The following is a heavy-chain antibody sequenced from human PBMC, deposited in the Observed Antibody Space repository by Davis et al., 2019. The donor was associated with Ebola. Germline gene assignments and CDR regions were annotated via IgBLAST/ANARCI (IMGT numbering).Heavy chain of an antibody. CDR2: ISYDGSNK. V-gene: IGHV3-33*05. J-gene: IGHJ4*02. CDR3: TGTVTTIDY. D-gene: IGHD4-17*01. Sequence: GESLKISCAASGFTFSSYGMHWVRQAPGKGLEWVAVISYDGSNKYYADSVKGRFTISRDDLKNTAYLQMNSLKTEDTAVYYCTGTVTTIDYWGQGTLVTVSS. CDR1: GFTFSSYG.